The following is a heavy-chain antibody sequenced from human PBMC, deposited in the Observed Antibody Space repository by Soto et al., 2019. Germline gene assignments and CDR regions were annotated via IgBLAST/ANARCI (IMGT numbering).Heavy chain of an antibody. CDR1: GFSFSSFA. CDR3: ARGVALDV. J-gene: IGHJ6*04. CDR2: IGDSGAST. D-gene: IGHD2-15*01. V-gene: IGHV3-23*01. Sequence: EVLLLESGGGLVQPGGSLRLSCEASGFSFSSFAMNWVRQAPGKGLEWVSAIGDSGASTFYADSVKGRFTSSIDNSRNTLYLPMNPLRAEHTSVYYCARGVALDVRCNGTRVTVSS.